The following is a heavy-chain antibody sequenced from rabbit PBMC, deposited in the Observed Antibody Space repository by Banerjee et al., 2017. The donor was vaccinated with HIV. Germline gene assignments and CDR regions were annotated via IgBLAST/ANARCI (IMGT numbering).Heavy chain of an antibody. CDR3: ARSSAGTDGYAYVEYFKL. D-gene: IGHD6-1*01. V-gene: IGHV1S45*01. Sequence: QEQLVESGGGLVTLGGSLKLSCKASGIDFSSYGISWVRQVLGKGLEWIGCIYAGSSDTTYCASWVKGRFTISKTSSTTVTLQMTSLTDADTATYFCARSSAGTDGYAYVEYFKLRGPGTLVTVS. J-gene: IGHJ4*01. CDR1: GIDFSSYG. CDR2: IYAGSSDTT.